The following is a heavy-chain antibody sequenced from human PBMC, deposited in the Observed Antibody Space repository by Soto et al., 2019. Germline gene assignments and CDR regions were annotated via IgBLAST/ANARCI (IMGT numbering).Heavy chain of an antibody. V-gene: IGHV4-59*01. CDR3: ARVITYHYGMDV. CDR2: VYYTGST. CDR1: GGSIGSYY. Sequence: XATLSLTCKVAGGSIGSYYWNWLRQPAGKGLEWIGYVYYTGSTNYNPSLEGRATISVDSSKKQVSLNLRSVTAADSATYYCARVITYHYGMDVWGQGITVTVSS. D-gene: IGHD3-16*01. J-gene: IGHJ6*02.